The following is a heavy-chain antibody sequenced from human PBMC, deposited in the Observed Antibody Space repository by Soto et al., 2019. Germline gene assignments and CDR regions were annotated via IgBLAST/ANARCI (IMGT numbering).Heavy chain of an antibody. V-gene: IGHV2-5*02. CDR2: IYWDDDK. CDR3: GYVYSNSCSWDA. Sequence: ITLKESGPTLVKTTQTLTLTCTVSGFSLSTSAVGVGWIRQPPGKALEGLALIYWDDDKRYSPSLKSRLTITKDTSKNQVVLTMTNMDPVETAKYYGGYVYSNSCSWDAWGQGTLVTVSS. D-gene: IGHD1-20*01. CDR1: GFSLSTSAVG. J-gene: IGHJ5*02.